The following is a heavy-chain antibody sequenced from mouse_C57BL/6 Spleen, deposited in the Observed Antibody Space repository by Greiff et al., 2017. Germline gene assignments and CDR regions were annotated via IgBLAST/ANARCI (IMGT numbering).Heavy chain of an antibody. Sequence: EVQLQQSGPVLVKPGASVKMSCKASGYTFTDYYMNWVKQSHGKSLEWIGVINPYNGGTSYNQKFKGKATLTVDKSSSTAYMELNSLTSEDSAVYYCARRIYYDYDRAMDYWGQGTSVTVSS. CDR2: INPYNGGT. V-gene: IGHV1-19*01. CDR1: GYTFTDYY. D-gene: IGHD2-4*01. CDR3: ARRIYYDYDRAMDY. J-gene: IGHJ4*01.